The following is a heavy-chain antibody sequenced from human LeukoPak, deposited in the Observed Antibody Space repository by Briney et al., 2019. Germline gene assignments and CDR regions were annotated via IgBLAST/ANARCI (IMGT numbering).Heavy chain of an antibody. V-gene: IGHV3-15*01. CDR2: IKSKTDGGTT. CDR1: GFTFSDYA. CDR3: TTVLVGAIGDFAENWFDP. D-gene: IGHD1-26*01. J-gene: IGHJ5*02. Sequence: KTGGSLRLSCAASGFTFSDYAMTWVRQAPGKGLEWVGRIKSKTDGGTTDYAAPVKGRFTISRDDSKNTLYLQMNSLKTEDTAVYYCTTVLVGAIGDFAENWFDPWGQGTLVTVSS.